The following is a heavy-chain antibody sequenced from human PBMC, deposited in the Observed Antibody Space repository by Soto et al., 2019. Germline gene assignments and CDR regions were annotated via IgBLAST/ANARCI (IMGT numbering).Heavy chain of an antibody. V-gene: IGHV1-18*01. CDR1: GYAFTSYG. D-gene: IGHD3-10*01. Sequence: ASVKVSCKASGYAFTSYGISWVRQAPGQGLERMGWISAYNGNTNYAQKLHGRVTMTTDTSTSTAYMELRSLRSDDTAVYYCARSTMVRGVPIDYWGQGTLVTVSS. CDR2: ISAYNGNT. CDR3: ARSTMVRGVPIDY. J-gene: IGHJ4*02.